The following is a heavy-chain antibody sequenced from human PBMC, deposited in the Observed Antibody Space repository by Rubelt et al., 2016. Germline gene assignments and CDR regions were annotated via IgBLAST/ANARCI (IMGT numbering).Heavy chain of an antibody. V-gene: IGHV2-5*01. D-gene: IGHD2-15*01. CDR3: AHDCSASAGGQYDY. J-gene: IGHJ4*02. CDR2: ISWNDVD. CDR1: GFSLSTRWVG. Sequence: QITLKESGPTLVKPTQTLTLTCTFSGFSLSTRWVGVGWIRQPPGKALEWLALISWNDVDRYSPSLQRTLTLTKHTSKNQVVLTMTNMEPVDTATYYCAHDCSASAGGQYDYWGQGTLVIVSS.